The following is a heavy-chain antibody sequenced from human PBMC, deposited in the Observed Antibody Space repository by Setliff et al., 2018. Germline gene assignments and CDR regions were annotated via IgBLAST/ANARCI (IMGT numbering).Heavy chain of an antibody. V-gene: IGHV4-4*07. D-gene: IGHD6-19*01. J-gene: IGHJ6*03. CDR1: GGSISSYY. CDR3: AREQWLDPPGYYYMDV. Sequence: SETLSLTCTVSGGSISSYYWSWIRQPAGKGLEWIGHIXXXXXXXXHPSLKXRVTMSIDTSKNQFSLKLNSVTAADMAVYYCAREQWLDPPGYYYMDVWAKGTTVTVSS. CDR2: IXXXXXX.